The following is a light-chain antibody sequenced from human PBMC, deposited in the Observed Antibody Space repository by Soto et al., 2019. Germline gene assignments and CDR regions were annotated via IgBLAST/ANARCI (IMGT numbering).Light chain of an antibody. J-gene: IGLJ2*01. Sequence: QTVVTQPPSVSGAPGQRVTISCTGSSSNIGAGYDVHWYQQLPGTAPKLLIYGNNNRPSGVPDRFSGSKSGTSASLAITGLQAEDEADYYCQSYDSSLSGYVEFGGGTTVTVL. CDR3: QSYDSSLSGYVE. V-gene: IGLV1-40*01. CDR1: SSNIGAGYD. CDR2: GNN.